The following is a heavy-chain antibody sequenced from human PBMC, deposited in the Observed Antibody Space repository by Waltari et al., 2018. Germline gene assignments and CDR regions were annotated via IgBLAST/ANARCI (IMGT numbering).Heavy chain of an antibody. Sequence: QLQESGSRLVTPSQTLSLTCTVSGASISSGGYSWSWIRQPGGKDLEWIGYIDQTGRVQYNPYLKSRVTMSVDRSKNQVSLTLNSVTVADSAVYFCARGKGQLDAFDIWGPGTTVSVS. D-gene: IGHD1-1*01. J-gene: IGHJ3*02. V-gene: IGHV4-30-2*01. CDR1: GASISSGGYS. CDR2: IDQTGRV. CDR3: ARGKGQLDAFDI.